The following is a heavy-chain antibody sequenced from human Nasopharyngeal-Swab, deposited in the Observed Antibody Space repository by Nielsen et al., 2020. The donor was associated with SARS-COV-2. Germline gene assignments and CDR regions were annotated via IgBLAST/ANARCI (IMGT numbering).Heavy chain of an antibody. CDR3: ARESSAADY. CDR2: INHDGSQK. V-gene: IGHV3-7*01. CDR1: DFTFSHYW. D-gene: IGHD6-13*01. J-gene: IGHJ1*01. Sequence: GESLKISCGASDFTFSHYWMSWARQAPGKGLEWVANINHDGSQKYYVDSVKGRFTISRDNSKNSIYLQMDRLRVEDTAVYYCARESSAADYWGQGTLVTVSS.